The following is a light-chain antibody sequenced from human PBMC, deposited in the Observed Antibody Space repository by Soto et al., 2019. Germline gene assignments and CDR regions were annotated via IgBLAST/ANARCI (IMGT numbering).Light chain of an antibody. V-gene: IGLV2-11*01. CDR1: CSDVGAYNY. CDR3: CSYAGTYSYV. J-gene: IGLJ1*01. Sequence: QSALTQPRSVSGSPGQSVTISCTGTCSDVGAYNYVSWYQQHPGKAPKSMIYDVSKRPSGVPDRFSGSKSGNTASLTISGLQAEDEADYYCCSYAGTYSYVFGTGTKVTV. CDR2: DVS.